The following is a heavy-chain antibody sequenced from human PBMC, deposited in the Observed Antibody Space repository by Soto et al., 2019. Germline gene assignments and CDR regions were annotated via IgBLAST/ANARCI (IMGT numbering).Heavy chain of an antibody. CDR1: GFTFSSYW. Sequence: GWSLRLSCAASGFTFSSYWMHWVRQAPGKGLVWVSRMNEDGGTTDYADSVKGRFTISRDNAKNTLYLQMNSLRVEDTAVYYCASDLSGRADVWGQGTTFTVSS. CDR2: MNEDGGTT. J-gene: IGHJ6*02. CDR3: ASDLSGRADV. D-gene: IGHD3-10*01. V-gene: IGHV3-74*01.